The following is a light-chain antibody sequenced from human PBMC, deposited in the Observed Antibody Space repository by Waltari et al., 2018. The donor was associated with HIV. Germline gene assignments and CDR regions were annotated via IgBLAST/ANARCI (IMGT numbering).Light chain of an antibody. J-gene: IGKJ1*01. CDR3: QQGRT. Sequence: DIQMTQSPSTLSASVGDRVTITCRASQSIGSWLAWYQQKPGKAPKLLIYKASSLESGVPSRFSGSGSGTEFTLTISSLQPDDFATYYCQQGRTFGQGTKVEIK. CDR1: QSIGSW. CDR2: KAS. V-gene: IGKV1-5*03.